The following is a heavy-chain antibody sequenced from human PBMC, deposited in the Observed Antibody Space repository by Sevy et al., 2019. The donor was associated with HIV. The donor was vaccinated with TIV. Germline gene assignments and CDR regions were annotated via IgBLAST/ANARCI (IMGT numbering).Heavy chain of an antibody. V-gene: IGHV1-2*02. J-gene: IGHJ4*02. CDR3: VVRGYSYDF. CDR2: IRPNSGDT. Sequence: ASMKVSCKASGYTFTAYYIHWVRQAPGQGLEWMGWIRPNSGDTDYVEKFQDRVTMTRDTSISTAYMDLSRLRSDDTAIYYCVVRGYSYDFWGQGTLVTVSS. D-gene: IGHD5-18*01. CDR1: GYTFTAYY.